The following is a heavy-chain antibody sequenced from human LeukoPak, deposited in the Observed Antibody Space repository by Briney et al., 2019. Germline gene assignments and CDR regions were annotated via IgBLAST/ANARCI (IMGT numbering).Heavy chain of an antibody. D-gene: IGHD2-21*02. CDR1: GYSFTSCW. V-gene: IGHV5-51*01. CDR3: ARARYCGGDCYLYYFDY. Sequence: GESLKISCKGSGYSFTSCWIGWVRQMPGKGLEWMGIIYPGDSDTRYSPSFQGQVTISADKSISTAYLQWSSLKASDTAMYYCARARYCGGDCYLYYFDYWGQGTLVTVSS. J-gene: IGHJ4*02. CDR2: IYPGDSDT.